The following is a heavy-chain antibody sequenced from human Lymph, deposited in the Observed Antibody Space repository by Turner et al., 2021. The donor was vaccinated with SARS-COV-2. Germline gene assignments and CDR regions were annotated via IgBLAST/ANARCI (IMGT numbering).Heavy chain of an antibody. V-gene: IGHV3-33*01. Sequence: QVQLVESGGGGVQPGRSRRLSCVASGFTFSSYDMHWVRRPAGKGLEWGAFILFDGSNKYYAAAVKSRFTISRDNSKNTLYLQMNSLRAEDTAVYYCSRDRAGSSGWYDSYFDYWGQGTLVTVSS. D-gene: IGHD6-19*01. CDR2: ILFDGSNK. CDR1: GFTFSSYD. J-gene: IGHJ4*02. CDR3: SRDRAGSSGWYDSYFDY.